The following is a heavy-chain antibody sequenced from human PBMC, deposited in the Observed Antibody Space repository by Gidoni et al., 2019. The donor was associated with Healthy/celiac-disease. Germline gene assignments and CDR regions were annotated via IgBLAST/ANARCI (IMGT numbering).Heavy chain of an antibody. CDR2: ISVSGGST. CDR1: GFTFSSYA. CDR3: AKVRGGYGDYENSLDY. V-gene: IGHV3-23*01. Sequence: EVQLLESGGGLVQPGGSLRLSCSASGFTFSSYAMSWVRQAPGKGLEWVSDISVSGGSTYYADFVKGRFTISRDNSKNTLYLQMNSLRAEDTAVYYCAKVRGGYGDYENSLDYWGQGTLVTVSS. J-gene: IGHJ4*02. D-gene: IGHD4-17*01.